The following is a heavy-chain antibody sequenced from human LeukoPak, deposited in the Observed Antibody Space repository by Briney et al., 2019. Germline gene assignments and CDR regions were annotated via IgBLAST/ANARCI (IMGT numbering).Heavy chain of an antibody. D-gene: IGHD2-15*01. CDR2: FDPEDGET. Sequence: GASVKVSCKVSGYTLTELSMHWVRQAPGKGLEWMGGFDPEDGETIYAQKFQGRVTVTEDTSTDTAYMELSSLRSEDTAVYYCATSGEDIAYDWFDPWGQGTLVTVSS. CDR3: ATSGEDIAYDWFDP. J-gene: IGHJ5*02. V-gene: IGHV1-24*01. CDR1: GYTLTELS.